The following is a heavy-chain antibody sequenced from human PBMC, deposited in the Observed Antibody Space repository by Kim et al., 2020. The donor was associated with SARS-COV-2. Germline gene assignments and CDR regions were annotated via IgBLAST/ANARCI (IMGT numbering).Heavy chain of an antibody. V-gene: IGHV3-21*01. CDR2: ISSSGSYI. CDR3: ARVLTSGWSYFDY. J-gene: IGHJ4*02. CDR1: GFTFSSYS. D-gene: IGHD6-19*01. Sequence: GGSLRLSFAASGFTFSSYSMNWVRQAPGKGLEWISSISSSGSYIYYADSVNGRFTISRDNARASLYLQMNSLRAEDTAVYYCARVLTSGWSYFDYWGQGTLVTVSS.